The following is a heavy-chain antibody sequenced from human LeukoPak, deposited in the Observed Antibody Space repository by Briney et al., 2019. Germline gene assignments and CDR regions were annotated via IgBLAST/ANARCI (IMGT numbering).Heavy chain of an antibody. Sequence: GGSLRLSCAASGFTFSTYPMHWVRQAPGKGLEWVASISYDGSDKVFPDPVKGRFAISRDNSNNTLYLQMNSLRPEDTAVYFCAGDRVAVYCSGGNCQSRYYYYDMDVWGQGTTVTVSS. CDR3: AGDRVAVYCSGGNCQSRYYYYDMDV. CDR2: ISYDGSDK. D-gene: IGHD2-15*01. CDR1: GFTFSTYP. J-gene: IGHJ6*02. V-gene: IGHV3-30*09.